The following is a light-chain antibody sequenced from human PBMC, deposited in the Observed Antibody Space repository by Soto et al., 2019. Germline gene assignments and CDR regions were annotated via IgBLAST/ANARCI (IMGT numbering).Light chain of an antibody. CDR3: QTYYSAPLS. J-gene: IGKJ4*01. CDR1: QGITTY. Sequence: DIQMTQSPSSLSASVGDRVTITCRASQGITTYLAWYQQKPGKVPKLLIYTASTLQSGVPSRFSGSGSGTDFTLTTNSLQTEDVATYYYQTYYSAPLSFGGGNEVEI. CDR2: TAS. V-gene: IGKV1-27*01.